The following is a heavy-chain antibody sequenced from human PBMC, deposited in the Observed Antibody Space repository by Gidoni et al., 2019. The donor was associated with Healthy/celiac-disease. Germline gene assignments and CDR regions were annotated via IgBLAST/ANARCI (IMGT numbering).Heavy chain of an antibody. CDR1: GFTFSSLS. CDR3: AREFGSTPFYYYYGMDV. J-gene: IGHJ6*02. V-gene: IGHV3-21*01. CDR2: ISSSSSYI. Sequence: EVQLVESGGGLVKPGGSLRLSCSASGFTFSSLSMNWVRQAPGKGLEWVSSISSSSSYIYYADSVKGRFTISRDNAKNSLYLQMNSLRAEDTAVYYCAREFGSTPFYYYYGMDVWGQGTTVTVSS. D-gene: IGHD2-2*01.